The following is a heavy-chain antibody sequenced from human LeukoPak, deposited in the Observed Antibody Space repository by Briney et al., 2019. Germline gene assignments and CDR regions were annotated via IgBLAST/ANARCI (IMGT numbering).Heavy chain of an antibody. CDR2: IGADGSEK. Sequence: GGSLRLSCAASGFSLSDYWMSWVRQAPGKGLEWVGKIGADGSEKYYVDSVKGRFTLSRDNARNSLYLQMNSLRDEDTVVYYCVRGGANRFDHWGQGILVAVSS. CDR3: VRGGANRFDH. V-gene: IGHV3-7*01. J-gene: IGHJ4*02. CDR1: GFSLSDYW. D-gene: IGHD1-26*01.